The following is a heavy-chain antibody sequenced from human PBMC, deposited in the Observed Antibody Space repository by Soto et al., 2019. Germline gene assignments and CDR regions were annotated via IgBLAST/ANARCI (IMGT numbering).Heavy chain of an antibody. CDR2: INWNGGST. CDR1: GFTFDDYG. Sequence: EVQLVESGGGVVRPGGSLRLSCAASGFTFDDYGMSWVRQAPGKGLEWVSGINWNGGSTGYADSVKGRFTISRDNAKNSRYLQMNSLRAEDTALYHCARERRGRITIFGVVSYWFDPWGQGTLVTVSS. D-gene: IGHD3-3*01. J-gene: IGHJ5*02. V-gene: IGHV3-20*01. CDR3: ARERRGRITIFGVVSYWFDP.